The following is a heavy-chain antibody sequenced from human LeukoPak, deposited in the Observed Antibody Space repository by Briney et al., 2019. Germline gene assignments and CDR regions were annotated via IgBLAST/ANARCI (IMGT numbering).Heavy chain of an antibody. J-gene: IGHJ3*01. CDR2: IKGGGSEK. V-gene: IGHV3-7*01. CDR1: GFTFSSYW. D-gene: IGHD3-22*01. CDR3: ARLRDYYDSSGYYPTFFDV. Sequence: GGSLSLSCAAYGFTFSSYWMTWVRQAPGKGLEGVANIKGGGSEKSYVDSVQGRFTISRDNAKNSLYLQMIGLRAEDTAVYYCARLRDYYDSSGYYPTFFDVWGQGTMVTVSS.